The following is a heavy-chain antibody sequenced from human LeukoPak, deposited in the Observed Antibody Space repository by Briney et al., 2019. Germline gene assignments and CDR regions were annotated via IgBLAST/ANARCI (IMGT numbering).Heavy chain of an antibody. J-gene: IGHJ5*02. V-gene: IGHV3-30*18. D-gene: IGHD6-19*01. CDR1: GFTFSSYG. CDR2: ISYDGSNK. CDR3: AKEIAVAGTRWFDP. Sequence: GRSLRLSCAASGFTFSSYGMHCVRQAPGKRLEWVAVISYDGSNKYYADSVKGRFTISRDNSKNTLYLQMNSLRAEDTAVYYCAKEIAVAGTRWFDPWGQGTLVTVSS.